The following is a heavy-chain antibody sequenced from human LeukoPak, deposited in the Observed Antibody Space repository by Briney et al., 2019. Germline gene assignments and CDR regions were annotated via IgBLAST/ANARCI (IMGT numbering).Heavy chain of an antibody. Sequence: GGSLRLSCAASGFTFSSYAMSWVRQAPGKGLEWVSVMSGSGGSTYYPNSVKGRFTISRDNSKNTLYLQMNSLRADDTAVYYCAKDFGGGQYGYGGGYFDCWGQGTLVTVSS. D-gene: IGHD5-18*01. CDR1: GFTFSSYA. CDR2: MSGSGGST. J-gene: IGHJ4*02. CDR3: AKDFGGGQYGYGGGYFDC. V-gene: IGHV3-23*01.